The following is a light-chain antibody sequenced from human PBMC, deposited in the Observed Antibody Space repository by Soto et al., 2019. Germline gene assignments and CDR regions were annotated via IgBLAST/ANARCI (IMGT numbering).Light chain of an antibody. CDR1: SSDVGGYNY. CDR3: SSYAGSNQGV. CDR2: EVS. J-gene: IGLJ2*01. Sequence: QSVLTQPPSASGSPGQSVTISCTGTSSDVGGYNYVSWYQQHPGKAPKLMIYEVSKRPSGVPDRFSGSKSGNTASLTVSGLQAEDEADYYCSSYAGSNQGVFGGGIKLTVL. V-gene: IGLV2-8*01.